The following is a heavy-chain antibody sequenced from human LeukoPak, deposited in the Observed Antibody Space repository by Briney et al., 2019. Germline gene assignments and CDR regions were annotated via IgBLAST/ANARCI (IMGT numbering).Heavy chain of an antibody. CDR2: IGGSGGST. V-gene: IGHV3-23*01. CDR1: GFTFSSYA. Sequence: PGGSLRLSCAASGFTFSSYAMSWVRQAPGKGLEWVSAIGGSGGSTYYADSVKGRFTISRDNSKNTLYLQMNSLRAEDTAVYYCAKDHGNYYDSSGYYRDWGQGTLVTVSS. D-gene: IGHD3-22*01. CDR3: AKDHGNYYDSSGYYRD. J-gene: IGHJ4*02.